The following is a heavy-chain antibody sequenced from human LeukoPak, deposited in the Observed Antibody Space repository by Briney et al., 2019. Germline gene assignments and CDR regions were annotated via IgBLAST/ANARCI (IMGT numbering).Heavy chain of an antibody. J-gene: IGHJ4*02. CDR3: AKDRGEGADYYFDY. V-gene: IGHV3-30*18. CDR2: ISYDGSNK. CDR1: GFTLSSSG. Sequence: GGSLRLSCAASGFTLSSSGMHWVRQAPGKGLEWVAVISYDGSNKYYADSVKGRFTISRDNSKNTLYLQMNSLRAEDTAVYYCAKDRGEGADYYFDYWGQGTLVTVSS.